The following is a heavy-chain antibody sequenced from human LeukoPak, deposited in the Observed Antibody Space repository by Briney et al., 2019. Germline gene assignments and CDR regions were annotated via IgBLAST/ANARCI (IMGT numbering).Heavy chain of an antibody. D-gene: IGHD6-19*01. CDR3: VVPGYGSGWYWIDY. V-gene: IGHV3-30*03. Sequence: GRSLRLSCAASGFTFSSYGMHWVRQAPGKGLEWVAVISYDGSNKYYADSVKGRFTISRDNSKNTPYLQMNGLRAEDTAVYYCVVPGYGSGWYWIDYWGQGTLVTVSS. J-gene: IGHJ4*02. CDR2: ISYDGSNK. CDR1: GFTFSSYG.